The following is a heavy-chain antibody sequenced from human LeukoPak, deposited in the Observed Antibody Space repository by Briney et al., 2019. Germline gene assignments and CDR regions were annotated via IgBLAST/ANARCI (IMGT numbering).Heavy chain of an antibody. CDR3: AREWDSGSYYLGYFDY. CDR1: GFTLSDTY. Sequence: PGGSLRLFCAPSGFTLSDTYIGWVRQAPGGGREWVGCIRNKANSYTTEYAASVKGRFTISRDDSKNSLYLRMNSLKCEDTAVYYCAREWDSGSYYLGYFDYWGQGTLVTVSS. V-gene: IGHV3-72*01. J-gene: IGHJ4*02. CDR2: IRNKANSYTT. D-gene: IGHD1-26*01.